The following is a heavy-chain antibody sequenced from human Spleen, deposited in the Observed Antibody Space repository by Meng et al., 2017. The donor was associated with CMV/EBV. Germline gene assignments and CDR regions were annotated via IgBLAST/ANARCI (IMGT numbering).Heavy chain of an antibody. Sequence: ASVKVSCKTSGYTFTDFYLHWVRQAPGQGLEWMGWINPSSGGTNYAQKFQSRVTMTRDTSINTAYMELSRLTSDDTAVYYCARSLYYDFWTGYYGNFDYWGQGTLVTVSS. V-gene: IGHV1-2*02. CDR1: GYTFTDFY. J-gene: IGHJ4*02. D-gene: IGHD3-3*01. CDR2: INPSSGGT. CDR3: ARSLYYDFWTGYYGNFDY.